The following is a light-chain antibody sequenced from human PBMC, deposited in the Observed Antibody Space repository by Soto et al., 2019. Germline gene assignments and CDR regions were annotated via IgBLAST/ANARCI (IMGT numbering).Light chain of an antibody. CDR3: QSYXSXLSXXV. CDR2: GNG. Sequence: QSVLTQPPSVSGAPGQRVTISCTGSSSNIGAPYDVHWYQQLPGTGPKLLIYGNGNRPSGVPDRFSGSKSGSSASLAISGVQAEDEGDYYCQSYXSXLSXXVFGAGTXLTVL. V-gene: IGLV1-40*01. J-gene: IGLJ1*01. CDR1: SSNIGAPYD.